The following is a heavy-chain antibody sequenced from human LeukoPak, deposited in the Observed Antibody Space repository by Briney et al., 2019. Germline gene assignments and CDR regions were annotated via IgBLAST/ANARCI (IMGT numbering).Heavy chain of an antibody. V-gene: IGHV3-30*02. CDR2: LRYDGSNK. CDR3: ARDQQGIVVVPAAMHLDY. CDR1: KFTFNRYG. J-gene: IGHJ4*02. D-gene: IGHD2-2*01. Sequence: GGSLRLSCVASKFTFNRYGMHWVRQAPGKGLEWVAFLRYDGSNKYCADSVKGRFTISRDNSKNTLYLQMNSLRAEDTAVYYCARDQQGIVVVPAAMHLDYWGQGTLVTVSS.